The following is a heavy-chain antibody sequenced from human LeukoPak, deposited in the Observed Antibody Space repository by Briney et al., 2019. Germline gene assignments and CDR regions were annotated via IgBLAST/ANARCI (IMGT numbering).Heavy chain of an antibody. D-gene: IGHD3-10*01. Sequence: ASVKVSCKASGNTFTNYYVHWVRQAPGQGLEWLGLINPNGISTNYAQRSQGRVTMTRDTSTGTVYMELSSLISDDTALYYCVRESRGGYFDYWGLGTLVTVSS. J-gene: IGHJ4*02. CDR3: VRESRGGYFDY. V-gene: IGHV1-46*01. CDR2: INPNGIST. CDR1: GNTFTNYY.